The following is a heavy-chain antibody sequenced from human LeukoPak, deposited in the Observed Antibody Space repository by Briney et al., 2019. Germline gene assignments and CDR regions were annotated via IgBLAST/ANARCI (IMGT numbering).Heavy chain of an antibody. V-gene: IGHV3-30*18. Sequence: GGSLRLSCAASGFTFSTYAMHWVRQAPGKGLEWVAVISYDGTNKYYADSVKGRFTISRDNSKNTLYLQMNSLRADDTALYYCAKAADNFWSGNSGGLYYYYGMDVWGQGTTVTVSS. D-gene: IGHD3-3*01. CDR3: AKAADNFWSGNSGGLYYYYGMDV. CDR2: ISYDGTNK. J-gene: IGHJ6*02. CDR1: GFTFSTYA.